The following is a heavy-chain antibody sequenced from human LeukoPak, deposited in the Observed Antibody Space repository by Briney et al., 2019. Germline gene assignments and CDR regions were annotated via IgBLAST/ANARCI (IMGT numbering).Heavy chain of an antibody. J-gene: IGHJ4*02. V-gene: IGHV3-7*01. D-gene: IGHD2-2*01. CDR1: GFTFSSYW. Sequence: PGGSLRLSCAASGFTFSSYWMSWVRQAPGKGLEWVANIKQDGSEKYYVDSVKGRFTISRDNAKNSLYLQMNSLRAEDTAVYYCARGEGVVPATYYSDYWGQGTLVTVSS. CDR2: IKQDGSEK. CDR3: ARGEGVVPATYYSDY.